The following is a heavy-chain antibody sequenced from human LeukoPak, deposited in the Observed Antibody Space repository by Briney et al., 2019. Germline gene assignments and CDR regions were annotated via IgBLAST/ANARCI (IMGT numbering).Heavy chain of an antibody. CDR1: GFTFSTYW. CDR2: ITPDGTST. Sequence: GGSLRLSREASGFTFSTYWMHWVRQAPGKGLVWVSRITPDGTSTTYADSVKGRFTISRDNAKITLYVQMNSLRAEDTAVYYCARGAFAAYAFDIWGQGTMVTVSS. CDR3: ARGAFAAYAFDI. D-gene: IGHD3-3*01. J-gene: IGHJ3*02. V-gene: IGHV3-74*01.